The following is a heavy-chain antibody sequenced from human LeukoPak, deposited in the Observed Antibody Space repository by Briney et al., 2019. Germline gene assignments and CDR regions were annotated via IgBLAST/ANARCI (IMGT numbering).Heavy chain of an antibody. V-gene: IGHV5-51*01. D-gene: IGHD2-15*01. CDR3: ARRYCSGGSCYSSFDP. CDR1: GYSFTSYW. Sequence: GESLKISCKGSGYSFTSYWIGWVRQMPGKGLEWMGIIYPGDSDTRYSPSFQGQVTISADKSISTAYLQRSSLKASDTAMYYCARRYCSGGSCYSSFDPWGQGTLVTVSS. J-gene: IGHJ5*02. CDR2: IYPGDSDT.